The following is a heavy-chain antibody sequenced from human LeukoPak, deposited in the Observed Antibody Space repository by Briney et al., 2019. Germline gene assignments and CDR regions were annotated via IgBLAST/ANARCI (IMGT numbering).Heavy chain of an antibody. J-gene: IGHJ4*02. Sequence: NPGGSLRLSCAASGFTFSDYYMSWIRQAPGTGLEWVSYISSSGSTIYYADSVKGRFTISRDNAKNSLYLQMNSLRAEDTAVYYCARWGYSGYYFDYWGQGTLVTVSS. CDR2: ISSSGSTI. V-gene: IGHV3-11*01. CDR3: ARWGYSGYYFDY. CDR1: GFTFSDYY. D-gene: IGHD5-12*01.